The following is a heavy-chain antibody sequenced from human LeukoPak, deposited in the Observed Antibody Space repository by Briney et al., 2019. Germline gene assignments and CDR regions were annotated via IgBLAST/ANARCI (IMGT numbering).Heavy chain of an antibody. J-gene: IGHJ4*02. CDR2: ITSCDGTT. CDR3: AKDRPNYYDSYGHYYIQDGDY. Sequence: PGGSLRLSCAASGFNFNIYAMSWVRQAPGKGLQWVASITSCDGTTFYADSVKGRFTISRDNFKNTLYLQMNSLRAEDTALYYCAKDRPNYYDSYGHYYIQDGDYWGQGTLVTVSS. CDR1: GFNFNIYA. D-gene: IGHD3-22*01. V-gene: IGHV3-23*01.